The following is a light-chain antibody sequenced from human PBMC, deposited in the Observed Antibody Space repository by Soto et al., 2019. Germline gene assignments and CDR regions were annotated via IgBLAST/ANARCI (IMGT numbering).Light chain of an antibody. V-gene: IGKV1-5*01. Sequence: DIQMTQSPSNLSASFGDRGTISCRASQSISSFLAWYQQKPGKAPKLLIYEASNLESGVPSRFSGSGSGTEFTLSITSLQPDDFATYYCQQYHIYSWTFGQGTKVDIK. J-gene: IGKJ1*01. CDR1: QSISSF. CDR3: QQYHIYSWT. CDR2: EAS.